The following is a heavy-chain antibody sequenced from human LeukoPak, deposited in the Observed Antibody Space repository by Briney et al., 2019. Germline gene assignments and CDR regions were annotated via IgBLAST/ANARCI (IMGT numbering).Heavy chain of an antibody. J-gene: IGHJ5*02. Sequence: APVKVSCKASGYTFTGYYMHWVRQAPGQGLEWMGWINPNSGGTNYAQKFQGRVTMTRDTSISTAYMELSRLRSDDTAVYYCAGDRSGSYEYWFDPWGQGTLVTVSS. CDR1: GYTFTGYY. D-gene: IGHD1-26*01. V-gene: IGHV1-2*02. CDR2: INPNSGGT. CDR3: AGDRSGSYEYWFDP.